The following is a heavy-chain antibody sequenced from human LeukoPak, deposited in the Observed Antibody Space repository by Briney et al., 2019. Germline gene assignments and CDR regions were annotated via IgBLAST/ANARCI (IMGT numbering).Heavy chain of an antibody. J-gene: IGHJ4*02. Sequence: KRGESLQISCKGSGYSFTSYWIGWVRQMPGKGLEWMGIIYPGDSDTRYSPSFQGQVTISADKSISTAYLQWSSLKASDTAMYYCARSPTYYDILTGWCYFDYWGQGTLVTVSS. D-gene: IGHD3-9*01. CDR2: IYPGDSDT. V-gene: IGHV5-51*01. CDR1: GYSFTSYW. CDR3: ARSPTYYDILTGWCYFDY.